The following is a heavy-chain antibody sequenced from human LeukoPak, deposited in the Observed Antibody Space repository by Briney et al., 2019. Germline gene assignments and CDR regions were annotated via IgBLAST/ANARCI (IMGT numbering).Heavy chain of an antibody. Sequence: PGGSLRLSCAASGFTFSTYSMNWIRQAPGKGLEWVSSISSSSSYIYYADSVKGRFTISIDNARNSLYLQMNSLRAEGTAVYYCARDTPYPYGSRHDAFDIWGQGTMVTVSS. J-gene: IGHJ3*02. CDR1: GFTFSTYS. CDR3: ARDTPYPYGSRHDAFDI. CDR2: ISSSSSYI. D-gene: IGHD2-2*01. V-gene: IGHV3-21*01.